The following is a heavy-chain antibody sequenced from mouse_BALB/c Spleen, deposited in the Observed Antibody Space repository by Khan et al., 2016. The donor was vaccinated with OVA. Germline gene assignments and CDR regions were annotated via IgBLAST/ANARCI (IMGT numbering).Heavy chain of an antibody. J-gene: IGHJ4*01. Sequence: QVQLKQSGGELMKPGASVKISCKATGYTFSTYWIEWVKQRPGHGLEWIGEILPGSGSINYNGNFKDKTTFTADSSSTTAYMRLSSLTSEDSAVYYWSRKYGNPVDMDYWGQGTSVTVSS. V-gene: IGHV1-9*01. CDR3: SRKYGNPVDMDY. CDR2: ILPGSGSI. CDR1: GYTFSTYW. D-gene: IGHD2-1*01.